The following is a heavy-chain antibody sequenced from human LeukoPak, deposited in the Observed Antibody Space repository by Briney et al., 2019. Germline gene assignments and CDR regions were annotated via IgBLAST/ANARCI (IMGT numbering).Heavy chain of an antibody. CDR1: GGTFSSYA. CDR3: ASRLTYRIAHLAGYFDL. J-gene: IGHJ2*01. D-gene: IGHD4/OR15-4a*01. Sequence: SVKVSCKASGGTFSSYAISWVRQAPGQGLEWMGGIIPIFGTANYAQKFQGRVTITADESTSTAYMELSSLRSEDTAVYYCASRLTYRIAHLAGYFDLWGRGTLVAVSS. V-gene: IGHV1-69*01. CDR2: IIPIFGTA.